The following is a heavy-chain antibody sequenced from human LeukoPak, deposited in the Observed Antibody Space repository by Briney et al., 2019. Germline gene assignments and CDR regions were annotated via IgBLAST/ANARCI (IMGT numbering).Heavy chain of an antibody. CDR3: ARGAVAGTSGSFDY. J-gene: IGHJ4*02. CDR1: GGSISSGGYY. D-gene: IGHD6-19*01. V-gene: IGHV4-31*03. Sequence: SETLSLTCTVSGGSISSGGYYWNWIRQFPGKGLEWIGYIYYSGSTYYNPSLESRITISLDTSKNLFSLKLSSVTAADTAVYYCARGAVAGTSGSFDYWGQGTLVTVSS. CDR2: IYYSGST.